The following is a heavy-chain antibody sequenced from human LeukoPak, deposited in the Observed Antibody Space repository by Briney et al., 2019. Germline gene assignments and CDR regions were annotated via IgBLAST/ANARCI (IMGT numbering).Heavy chain of an antibody. J-gene: IGHJ6*02. CDR2: ISGSGGST. D-gene: IGHD6-6*01. V-gene: IGHV3-23*01. CDR3: AKSIAARPYYYYGMDV. CDR1: GFTFSSYG. Sequence: PGGSLRLSCAASGFTFSSYGMHWVRQAPGKGLEWVSAISGSGGSTYYADSVKGRFTISRDNSKNTLYLQMNSLRAEDTAVYYRAKSIAARPYYYYGMDVWGQGTTVTVSS.